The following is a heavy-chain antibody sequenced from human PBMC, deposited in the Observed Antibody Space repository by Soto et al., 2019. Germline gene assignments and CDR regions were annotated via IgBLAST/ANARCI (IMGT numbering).Heavy chain of an antibody. CDR2: ISAYNGNT. J-gene: IGHJ6*02. CDR3: ARDNPDIVLVPAAIWGRGYYYDGMDV. V-gene: IGHV1-18*01. CDR1: GYTFPNYY. Sequence: AAVKVSCKASGYTFPNYYIHWVRQAPGQGLEWMGWISAYNGNTNYAQKLQGRVTMTTATSTSTAYLELRSLRSYDTSVYYCARDNPDIVLVPAAIWGRGYYYDGMDVWGQGTTVTVSS. D-gene: IGHD2-2*01.